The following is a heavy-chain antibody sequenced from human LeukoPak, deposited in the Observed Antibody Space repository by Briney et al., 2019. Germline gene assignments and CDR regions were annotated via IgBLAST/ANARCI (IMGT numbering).Heavy chain of an antibody. D-gene: IGHD3-22*01. CDR1: GFTFSSYS. CDR3: AKDLTMIVVVITHDAFDI. V-gene: IGHV3-23*01. Sequence: PGGSLRLSCAASGFTFSSYSMSWVRQAPGKGLEWVSSITGSGGRTFDADSVKGRFTISRDNSKNTMYLQMNSLRAEDTAIYYCAKDLTMIVVVITHDAFDIWGQGTMVTVSS. CDR2: ITGSGGRT. J-gene: IGHJ3*02.